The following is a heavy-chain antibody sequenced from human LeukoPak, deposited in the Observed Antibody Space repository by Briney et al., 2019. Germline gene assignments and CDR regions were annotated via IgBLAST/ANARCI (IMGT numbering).Heavy chain of an antibody. V-gene: IGHV4-34*01. CDR1: GGSFSGYY. D-gene: IGHD5-24*01. CDR3: ARHLSPRMWLQQGGWFDP. Sequence: ASETLSLTCAVYGGSFSGYYWSWIRQPPGKGLEWIGEINHSGSTNYNPSLKSRVTISVDTSKNQFSLKLSSVTAADTAVYYCARHLSPRMWLQQGGWFDPWGQGTLVTVSS. J-gene: IGHJ5*02. CDR2: INHSGST.